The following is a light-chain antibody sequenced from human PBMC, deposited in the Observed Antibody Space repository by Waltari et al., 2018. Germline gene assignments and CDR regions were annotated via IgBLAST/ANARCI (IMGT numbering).Light chain of an antibody. CDR3: ATWDSSLSAWV. CDR2: EYN. J-gene: IGLJ3*02. V-gene: IGLV1-51*02. Sequence: QSVLTPPPSVSAAPGQKVTISCSGSSSNIGNNYVSWFQHVAGTAPKLLIYEYNKRPSGLPDRFSGSKSGTSATLGITGLQTGDEAHYYCATWDSSLSAWVFGGGTKLTVL. CDR1: SSNIGNNY.